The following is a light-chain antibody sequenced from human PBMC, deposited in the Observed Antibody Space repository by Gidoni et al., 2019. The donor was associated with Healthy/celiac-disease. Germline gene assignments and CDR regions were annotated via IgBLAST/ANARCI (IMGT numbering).Light chain of an antibody. CDR3: QQYGSSPFT. V-gene: IGKV3-20*01. CDR2: GAS. J-gene: IGKJ3*01. CDR1: QSVSSSY. Sequence: DIVFTQSPGTLSLSPGERATLSCRASQSVSSSYLAWYQQKPGQAPRLLIYGASSRATGIPDRFSGSGSGTDSTLTISRLEPEDFAVYYCQQYGSSPFTFGPGTKVDIK.